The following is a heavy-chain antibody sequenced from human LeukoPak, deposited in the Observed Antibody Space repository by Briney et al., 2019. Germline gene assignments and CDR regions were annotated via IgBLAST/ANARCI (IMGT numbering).Heavy chain of an antibody. V-gene: IGHV1-8*01. Sequence: ASVKVSCKASGYTFTSYDINWVRQATGQGLEWMGWMNPNSGNTGYAQKFQGRVTMTRNTSISTAYMELSSLRSEDTAVYYCARGPAPGGYLSYFYGDHNPSDYWGQGTLVTVSS. CDR3: ARGPAPGGYLSYFYGDHNPSDY. CDR1: GYTFTSYD. CDR2: MNPNSGNT. J-gene: IGHJ4*02. D-gene: IGHD4-17*01.